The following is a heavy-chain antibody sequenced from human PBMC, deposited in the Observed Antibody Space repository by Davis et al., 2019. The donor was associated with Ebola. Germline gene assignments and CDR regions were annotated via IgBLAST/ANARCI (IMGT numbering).Heavy chain of an antibody. CDR1: GFTFSSYG. CDR2: ISYDGSNK. V-gene: IGHV3-30*03. D-gene: IGHD6-13*01. CDR3: ARDGLISIAAADNFDY. Sequence: GESLKISCAASGFTFSSYGMHWVRQAPGKGLEWVAVISYDGSNKYYADSVKGRFTISRDNSKNTLYLQMNSLRAEDTAVYYCARDGLISIAAADNFDYWGQGTLVTVSS. J-gene: IGHJ4*02.